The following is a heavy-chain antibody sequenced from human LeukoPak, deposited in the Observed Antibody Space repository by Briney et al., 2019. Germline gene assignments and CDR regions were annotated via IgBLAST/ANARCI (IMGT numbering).Heavy chain of an antibody. V-gene: IGHV3-11*01. CDR1: GFTFSDYY. J-gene: IGHJ6*02. Sequence: GGSLRLSCAASGFTFSDYYMSWIRQAPGKGLEWVSYISSSGSTIYYADSVKGRFTISRDNAKNSLYLQMNSLRAEDTAVYYCARALITMIVVYGMDVWGQGTTVTVSS. CDR2: ISSSGSTI. D-gene: IGHD3-22*01. CDR3: ARALITMIVVYGMDV.